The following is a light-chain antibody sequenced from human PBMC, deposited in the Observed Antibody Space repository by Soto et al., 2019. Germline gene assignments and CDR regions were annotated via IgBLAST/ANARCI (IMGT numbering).Light chain of an antibody. Sequence: DIQMTQSPSTLSESVGDRVTLACRASQSISSWLAWYQQKPGKAPNLLIHKASHLESGVPSRFSGSGSGTEFTLTISSLQPDDFATYYCQQYYSYPRTFGQGTKVDIK. CDR1: QSISSW. V-gene: IGKV1-5*03. CDR3: QQYYSYPRT. CDR2: KAS. J-gene: IGKJ1*01.